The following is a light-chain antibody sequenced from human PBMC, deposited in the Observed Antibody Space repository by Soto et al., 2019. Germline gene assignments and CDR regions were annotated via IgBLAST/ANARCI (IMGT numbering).Light chain of an antibody. V-gene: IGKV3-15*01. CDR3: QQYGDSPFT. Sequence: VMTQSPTTLSVSPGERATLSCRASHSVGINLAWYQQNPGQAPRLLIYGASTRATGVPARFSGSGSATQFTLAISSLQSEDFGFYYCQQYGDSPFTFGPGTTVDIK. J-gene: IGKJ3*01. CDR2: GAS. CDR1: HSVGIN.